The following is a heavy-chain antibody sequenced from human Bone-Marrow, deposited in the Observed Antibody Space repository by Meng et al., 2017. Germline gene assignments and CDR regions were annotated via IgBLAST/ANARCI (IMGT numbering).Heavy chain of an antibody. D-gene: IGHD6-19*01. V-gene: IGHV1-69*04. CDR1: GGTFSSYP. Sequence: SVKVSCKASGGTFSSYPISWVRQAPGQGLEWMGRISPILGISNYAQKFQGRVTITADKSKSTAYMELSSLRSEDTAVYYCAREPPPYSSGCRWGQGTLVTVSS. J-gene: IGHJ4*02. CDR3: AREPPPYSSGCR. CDR2: ISPILGIS.